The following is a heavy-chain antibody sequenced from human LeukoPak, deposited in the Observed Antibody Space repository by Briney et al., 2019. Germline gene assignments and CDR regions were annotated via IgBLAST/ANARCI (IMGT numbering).Heavy chain of an antibody. Sequence: GGSLRLSCAASGFAFSSYSMNWVRQAPGKGLEWVSSISSSSSYIYYADSVKGRFTISRDNAKNSLYLQMNSLRAEDTAVYYCAREDRGGNPKFDYWGQGTLVTVSS. V-gene: IGHV3-21*01. J-gene: IGHJ4*02. CDR2: ISSSSSYI. CDR1: GFAFSSYS. CDR3: AREDRGGNPKFDY. D-gene: IGHD2-15*01.